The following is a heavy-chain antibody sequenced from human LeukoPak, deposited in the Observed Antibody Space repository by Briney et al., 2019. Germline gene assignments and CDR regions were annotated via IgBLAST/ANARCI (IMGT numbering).Heavy chain of an antibody. V-gene: IGHV3-7*01. D-gene: IGHD6-6*01. CDR1: GFTFSSYW. J-gene: IGHJ4*02. CDR3: ARWQLLYYFDY. Sequence: PGGSLRLSCAASGFTFSSYWMSWVRQAPGKGLEGVANIKQDGSEKYYVDSVKGRFTISSDNAKNSLYLQMKSLRAEDTAVYYCARWQLLYYFDYWGQGTLVTVSS. CDR2: IKQDGSEK.